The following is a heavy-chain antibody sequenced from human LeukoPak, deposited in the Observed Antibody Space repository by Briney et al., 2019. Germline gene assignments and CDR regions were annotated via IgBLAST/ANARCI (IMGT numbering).Heavy chain of an antibody. Sequence: GGSLRLSCAASGFTFSSYSMNWVRQAPGKGLEWVSAISGSGGSTYYADSVKGRFTISRDNAKNSLYLQMNSLRAEDTAVYYCARDWSRYYDSSGYRTLDYWGQGTLVTVSS. CDR3: ARDWSRYYDSSGYRTLDY. J-gene: IGHJ4*02. D-gene: IGHD3-22*01. CDR1: GFTFSSYS. V-gene: IGHV3-21*04. CDR2: ISGSGGST.